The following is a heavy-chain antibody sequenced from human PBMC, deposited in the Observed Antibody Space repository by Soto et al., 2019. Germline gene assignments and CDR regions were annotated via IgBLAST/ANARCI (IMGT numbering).Heavy chain of an antibody. CDR1: GYPVTAYY. D-gene: IGHD3-3*01. J-gene: IGHJ3*02. V-gene: IGHV1-2*02. CDR3: AREGGVGVAGSAAFDM. CDR2: INPATGAA. Sequence: QLHLVQSGAVVKKPGASVTVSCSASGYPVTAYYMHWVRQAPGRGLEWMGGINPATGAAKYTQTFQGRVTMTRDTSTSTVFMELSGLTPEDTAVFYCAREGGVGVAGSAAFDMWGQGTLVTVSS.